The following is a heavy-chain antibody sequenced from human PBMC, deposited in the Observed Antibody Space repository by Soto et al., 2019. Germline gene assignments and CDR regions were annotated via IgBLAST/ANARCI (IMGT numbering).Heavy chain of an antibody. J-gene: IGHJ4*02. Sequence: PGGSLRLSCAASGFTFSSYDMHWVRQAPGKGLGWVAVISYDGSKKYYADPVKGRLTISRDNSKNTLYLQMNSLRIEDTAVYYCAKDSTVRGVAGYWGQGSLVTVSS. CDR3: AKDSTVRGVAGY. CDR1: GFTFSSYD. D-gene: IGHD3-10*01. CDR2: ISYDGSKK. V-gene: IGHV3-30*18.